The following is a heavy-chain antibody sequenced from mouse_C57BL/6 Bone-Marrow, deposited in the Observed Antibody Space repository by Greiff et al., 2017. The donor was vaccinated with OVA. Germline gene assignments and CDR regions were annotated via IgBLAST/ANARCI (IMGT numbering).Heavy chain of an antibody. D-gene: IGHD3-2*02. CDR1: GFNIKDDY. CDR3: TTQADFDY. V-gene: IGHV14-4*01. CDR2: IDPENGDT. Sequence: DVKLQESGAELVRPGASVKLSCTASGFNIKDDYMHWVKQRPEQGLEWIGWIDPENGDTEYASKFQGKATITADTSSNTAYLQLSSLTSEDTAVYYCTTQADFDYWGQGTTLTVSS. J-gene: IGHJ2*01.